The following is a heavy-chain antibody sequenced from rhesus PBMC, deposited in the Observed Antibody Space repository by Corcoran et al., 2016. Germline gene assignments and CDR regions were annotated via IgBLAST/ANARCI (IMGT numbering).Heavy chain of an antibody. V-gene: IGHV4-127*01. CDR1: GYFHSRGHG. J-gene: IGHJ4*01. CDR3: AIGEVVGTTIDY. Sequence: QVQLQESGPGLVKPSETLSPTSAVSGYFHSRGHGWRWIRQPPGKGLKWFGYIGCSIGSTNYNPSLKGRVTISKDTSKNQFSLKLSAVTAADTAVYYCAIGEVVGTTIDYWGQGVLVTVSS. D-gene: IGHD1-44*01. CDR2: IGCSIGST.